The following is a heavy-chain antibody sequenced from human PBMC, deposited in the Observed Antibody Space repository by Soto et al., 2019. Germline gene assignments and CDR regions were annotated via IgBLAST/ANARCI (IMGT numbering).Heavy chain of an antibody. J-gene: IGHJ4*02. V-gene: IGHV3-7*05. CDR3: ARLSYGSLESYFDY. D-gene: IGHD3-10*01. Sequence: EVQLVESGGGLVQPGGSLRLSCTASEFDFSTSWMSWVRQAPGKGLEWVANIKGDGSEIYYVDSVKGRFTVSRDNAKRSLWLQMNGLRADDSAVYYCARLSYGSLESYFDYWGQGTPVTVSS. CDR1: EFDFSTSW. CDR2: IKGDGSEI.